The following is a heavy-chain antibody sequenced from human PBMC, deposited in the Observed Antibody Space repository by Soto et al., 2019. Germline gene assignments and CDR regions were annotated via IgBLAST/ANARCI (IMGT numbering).Heavy chain of an antibody. CDR2: INAGNGNT. CDR1: GYTFTNYA. D-gene: IGHD5-12*01. Sequence: ASVKVSCKASGYTFTNYATHWVRQAPGQRLEWMGWINAGNGNTKYSQKFQGRVTITRDTSASTAYMELSSLRSEDTAVYYCARVSGYFLPDYWGQGTLVTVSS. CDR3: ARVSGYFLPDY. V-gene: IGHV1-3*01. J-gene: IGHJ4*02.